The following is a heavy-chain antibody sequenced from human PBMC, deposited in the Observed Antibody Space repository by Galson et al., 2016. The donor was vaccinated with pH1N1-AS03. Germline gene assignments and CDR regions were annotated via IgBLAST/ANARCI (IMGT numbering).Heavy chain of an antibody. Sequence: SLRLSCAASGFTFSSYAMSWVRQAPGKGLEYIAHITGASTSTNYAESVRGRFTISRDNAKNSIHLQMNSLGVEDTAVYYCARENYYRMDVWGQGTTVTVSS. V-gene: IGHV3-48*04. CDR3: ARENYYRMDV. CDR1: GFTFSSYA. CDR2: ITGASTST. J-gene: IGHJ6*02.